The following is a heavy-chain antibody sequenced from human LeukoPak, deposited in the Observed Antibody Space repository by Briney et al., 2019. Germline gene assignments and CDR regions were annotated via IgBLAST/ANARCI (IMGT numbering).Heavy chain of an antibody. J-gene: IGHJ4*02. Sequence: GGSLRLSCAPCGFTFSSYSTNWGRQAPGKGLEWVSSISSSSSYIYYADSVKGRFTISRDNAKNSLYLQMISLRAGDTAVYYCWGARIAAASTGIFGYWGQGTLVTVSS. CDR1: GFTFSSYS. CDR3: WGARIAAASTGIFGY. CDR2: ISSSSSYI. D-gene: IGHD6-13*01. V-gene: IGHV3-21*01.